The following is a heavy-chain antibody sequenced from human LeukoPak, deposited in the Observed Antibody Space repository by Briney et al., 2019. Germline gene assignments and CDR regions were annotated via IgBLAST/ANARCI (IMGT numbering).Heavy chain of an antibody. CDR1: GGSIGTYY. J-gene: IGHJ3*02. CDR2: ISYTGST. V-gene: IGHV4-59*08. CDR3: ARLRELAALHDALDI. D-gene: IGHD5-24*01. Sequence: KPSETLSLTCTVSGGSIGTYYWNWLRQPPGKGLEWIGYISYTGSTNYSPSLKSRVTMSVDTSKNQFSLKLSSVTAADTAVYYCARLRELAALHDALDIWGQGTMVTVCS.